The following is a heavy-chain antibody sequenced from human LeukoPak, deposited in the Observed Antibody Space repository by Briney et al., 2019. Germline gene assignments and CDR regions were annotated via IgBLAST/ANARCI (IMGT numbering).Heavy chain of an antibody. D-gene: IGHD6-13*01. CDR3: AHLIAPAGTRWFDP. Sequence: GGSLRLSCAASVFTFSDYAMSWVRQAPGKGLEWVSAISGSGGSTYYADSVKGLFTISRDNSKNTLYLQMNSLRPEDTAVYYCAHLIAPAGTRWFDPWGQGTLVTVSS. CDR2: ISGSGGST. CDR1: VFTFSDYA. V-gene: IGHV3-23*01. J-gene: IGHJ5*02.